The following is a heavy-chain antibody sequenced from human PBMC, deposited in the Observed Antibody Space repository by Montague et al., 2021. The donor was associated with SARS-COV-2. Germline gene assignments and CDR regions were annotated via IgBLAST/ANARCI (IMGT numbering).Heavy chain of an antibody. J-gene: IGHJ5*01. Sequence: TLSLTCTVSGGSISSGSYYWSWIRQPAGKGLEWIGRVYASGITNYNPSLKSRVTISLDTSKNQFSMRVSSVTAAGTAVYYCSRGLAGVDSWGQGTLVTVSS. CDR2: VYASGIT. CDR3: SRGLAGVDS. CDR1: GGSISSGSYY. V-gene: IGHV4-61*02.